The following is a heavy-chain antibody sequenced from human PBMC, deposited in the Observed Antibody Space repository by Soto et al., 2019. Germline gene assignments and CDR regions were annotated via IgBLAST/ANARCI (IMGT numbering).Heavy chain of an antibody. CDR1: GFTLSSYW. Sequence: PGGSLRLSCAASGFTLSSYWMNWVRQAPGKGLEWVANIKEDGSEKYYVDSVKGRFTISRDNAKNSLFLQMNSLRAEDTAVYYCARIRFLDYWGQGTLVTVSS. D-gene: IGHD3-3*01. CDR2: IKEDGSEK. V-gene: IGHV3-7*03. J-gene: IGHJ4*02. CDR3: ARIRFLDY.